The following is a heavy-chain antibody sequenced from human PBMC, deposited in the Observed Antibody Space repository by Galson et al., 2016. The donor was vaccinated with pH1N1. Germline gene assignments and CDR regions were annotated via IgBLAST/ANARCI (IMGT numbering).Heavy chain of an antibody. V-gene: IGHV1-46*01. J-gene: IGHJ4*02. CDR1: GYSVTRYY. CDR3: ARRCYFDY. Sequence: VKVSCKASGYSVTRYYMHWVRQAPGQGLEWMGIIDPSDGTTTYSQKFQGRITMTRDTPTNSGYMELSSLTSDDTAVYYCARRCYFDYWGQGTLITVSS. CDR2: IDPSDGTT.